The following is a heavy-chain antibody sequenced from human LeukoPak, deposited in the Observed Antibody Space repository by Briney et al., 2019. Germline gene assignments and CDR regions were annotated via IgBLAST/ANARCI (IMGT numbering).Heavy chain of an antibody. CDR3: ARDRRYYGSGSSGY. CDR2: ISAYNGNT. D-gene: IGHD3-10*01. V-gene: IGHV1-18*01. CDR1: GYTFTSYG. J-gene: IGHJ4*02. Sequence: AASAKVSCKASGYTFTSYGISWVRQAPGQGLEWMGWISAYNGNTNYAQKLQGRVTMTTDTSTSTAYMELRSLRSDDTAVYYCARDRRYYGSGSSGYWGQGTLVTVSS.